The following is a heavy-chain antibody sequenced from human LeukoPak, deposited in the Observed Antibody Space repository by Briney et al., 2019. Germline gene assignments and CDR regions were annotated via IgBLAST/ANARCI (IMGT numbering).Heavy chain of an antibody. J-gene: IGHJ5*02. D-gene: IGHD6-13*01. CDR3: AKVVYSSSWPWRGNWFDP. CDR2: ISYDGSNK. V-gene: IGHV3-30*18. Sequence: GGSLRLSCAASGFTFSSYGMHWVRQAPGKGLEWVAVISYDGSNKYYADSVKGRFTISRDNSKNTLYLQMNSLRAEDTAVYYCAKVVYSSSWPWRGNWFDPWGQGTLVTVSS. CDR1: GFTFSSYG.